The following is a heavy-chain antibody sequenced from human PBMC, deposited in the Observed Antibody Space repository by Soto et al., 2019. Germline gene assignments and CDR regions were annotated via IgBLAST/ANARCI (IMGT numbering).Heavy chain of an antibody. Sequence: EVQLLESGGNLVQPGGSLRLSCAASGFAFSTFAMGWVRQAPGKGLEWVSGILESGDSTYYAGSVKGRFTGSRDNSKNTLYLLMTSVRAEDTAVYYCAKYIGTSLYFFDYWGQGALVTVSS. J-gene: IGHJ4*02. CDR3: AKYIGTSLYFFDY. CDR2: ILESGDST. CDR1: GFAFSTFA. V-gene: IGHV3-23*01. D-gene: IGHD6-6*01.